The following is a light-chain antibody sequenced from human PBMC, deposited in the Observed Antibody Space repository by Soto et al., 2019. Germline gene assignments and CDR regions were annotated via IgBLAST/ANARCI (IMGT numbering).Light chain of an antibody. Sequence: QSALTQPRSVSGFPGQSVTISCTGTSSDVGAYNYVSWYQHHPGKAPKYMIYDVSKRPSGVPDRFSGSKSGNTASLTISGLQAEDEADYYCCSYAGTYSYVFGTGTKLTVL. J-gene: IGLJ1*01. CDR2: DVS. V-gene: IGLV2-11*01. CDR3: CSYAGTYSYV. CDR1: SSDVGAYNY.